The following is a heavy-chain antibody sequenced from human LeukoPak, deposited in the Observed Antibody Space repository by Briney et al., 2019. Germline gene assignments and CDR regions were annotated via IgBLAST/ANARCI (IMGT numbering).Heavy chain of an antibody. CDR2: IYPGDSDI. Sequence: PGESLKISCKGSGYSFTSYWIGWVRQMPGKGLEWMGIIYPGDSDIRYSPSFQGQVTISADKSISTAYLQWSSLKASDTAMYYCARSVMSIAARGDWLDPWGQGTLVTVSS. CDR3: ARSVMSIAARGDWLDP. D-gene: IGHD6-6*01. J-gene: IGHJ5*02. CDR1: GYSFTSYW. V-gene: IGHV5-51*01.